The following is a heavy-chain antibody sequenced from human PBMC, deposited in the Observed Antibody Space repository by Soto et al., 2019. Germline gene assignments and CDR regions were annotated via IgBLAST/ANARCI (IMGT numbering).Heavy chain of an antibody. CDR2: IYYSGST. CDR3: ARYSRVRYYFDY. CDR1: GGSISSYY. D-gene: IGHD6-13*01. V-gene: IGHV4-59*01. J-gene: IGHJ4*02. Sequence: PSETLSLTCTVSGGSISSYYWSWIRQPPGKGLEWIGYIYYSGSTNYNPSLKSRVTISVDTSKNQFSLKLSSVTAADTAVYYCARYSRVRYYFDYWGQGTLVTVSS.